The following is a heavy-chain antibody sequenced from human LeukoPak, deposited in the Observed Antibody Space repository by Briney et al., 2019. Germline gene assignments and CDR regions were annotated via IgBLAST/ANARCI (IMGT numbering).Heavy chain of an antibody. D-gene: IGHD3-10*01. J-gene: IGHJ4*02. CDR2: IYYSGST. CDR1: GGSISSGGYY. CDR3: ARDRYGSGSNDY. Sequence: PSQTLSLTCTVSGGSISSGGYYWSWIRQHPGKGLEWIGYIYYSGSTYYNPSLKSRVTISVDTSKNQFSLKLSSVTAADRAVYYCARDRYGSGSNDYWGQGTLVTVSS. V-gene: IGHV4-31*03.